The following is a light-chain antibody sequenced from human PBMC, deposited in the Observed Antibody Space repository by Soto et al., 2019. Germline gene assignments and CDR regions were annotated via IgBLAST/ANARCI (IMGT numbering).Light chain of an antibody. Sequence: DIQLTQSPSTLSASVGDRVTITCRASQSVGGWLAWYQQKPGKAPNLLIYKASSIKSGVPPRFSGSGSGTEFTLTISSLQPDESATYYCQQYNSYSPWTFGQGTKVEI. CDR2: KAS. V-gene: IGKV1-5*03. J-gene: IGKJ1*01. CDR1: QSVGGW. CDR3: QQYNSYSPWT.